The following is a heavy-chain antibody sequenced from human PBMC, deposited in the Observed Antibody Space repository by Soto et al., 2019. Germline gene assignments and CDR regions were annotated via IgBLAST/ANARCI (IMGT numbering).Heavy chain of an antibody. Sequence: SETLSLTCAVYGGSFSGYYRSWIRQPPGKGLEWIGEINHSGSTNYNPSLKSRVTISVDTSKNQFSLKLNSVTAADKAVYYCARDAPGSSYFDYWGQGTLVTVSS. J-gene: IGHJ4*02. V-gene: IGHV4-34*01. D-gene: IGHD2-8*01. CDR2: INHSGST. CDR1: GGSFSGYY. CDR3: ARDAPGSSYFDY.